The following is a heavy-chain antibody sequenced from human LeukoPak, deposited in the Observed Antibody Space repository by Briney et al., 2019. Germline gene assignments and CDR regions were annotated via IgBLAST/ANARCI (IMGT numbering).Heavy chain of an antibody. J-gene: IGHJ4*02. D-gene: IGHD4-17*01. V-gene: IGHV1-2*02. CDR2: INPNSGGT. CDR1: GYTFTDYY. CDR3: EVYGDPADY. Sequence: ASVKVSCKASGYTFTDYYMHWVRQAPRQGLEWMGWINPNSGGTNYAQKFQGRVTMTRDTSISTAYMELSSLRSDDTAVYYCEVYGDPADYWGQGTLVTVSS.